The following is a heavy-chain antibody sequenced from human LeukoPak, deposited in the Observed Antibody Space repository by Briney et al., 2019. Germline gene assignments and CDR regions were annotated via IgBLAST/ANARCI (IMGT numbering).Heavy chain of an antibody. Sequence: GSSVKVSCKTSGGTFSSYTISWVRQAPGQGLEWMGGIIPIFGTPHYAQKFQDRVTITADASTSTAYMELSSLRSDDTAVYYCARFASDDYGDPGWFDPWGQGTLVTVSS. CDR2: IIPIFGTP. CDR3: ARFASDDYGDPGWFDP. V-gene: IGHV1-69*01. D-gene: IGHD4-17*01. CDR1: GGTFSSYT. J-gene: IGHJ5*02.